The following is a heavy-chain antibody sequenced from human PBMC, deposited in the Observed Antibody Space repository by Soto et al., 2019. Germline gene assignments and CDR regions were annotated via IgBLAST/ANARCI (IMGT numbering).Heavy chain of an antibody. Sequence: PSETLSLTCTGGFVSSDSHYWSWIRQPPGKGLEWIGYIYYSGTTYYKASLNSRVTISVDTSKNQFSLKLRSVTAADTAVYYCARVTHHYNYAMDVWGQGTTVTVSS. CDR1: GFVSSDSHY. V-gene: IGHV4-61*01. CDR2: IYYSGTT. J-gene: IGHJ6*02. CDR3: ARVTHHYNYAMDV.